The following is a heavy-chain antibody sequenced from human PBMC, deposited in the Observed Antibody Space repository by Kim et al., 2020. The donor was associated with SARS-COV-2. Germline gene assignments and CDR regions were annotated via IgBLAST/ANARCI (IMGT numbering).Heavy chain of an antibody. J-gene: IGHJ4*02. CDR1: GYSFNTYY. D-gene: IGHD5-12*01. CDR3: ARQFPLVGYNFFDT. V-gene: IGHV5-51*01. Sequence: GESLKISCKTSGYSFNTYYIAWVRQLPGKGLEWVGVIYPGDSATHYSPSFQGRVTISVDESITTAHLQWSSLRASDTAMYYCARQFPLVGYNFFDTWGQGTLVTVSS. CDR2: IYPGDSAT.